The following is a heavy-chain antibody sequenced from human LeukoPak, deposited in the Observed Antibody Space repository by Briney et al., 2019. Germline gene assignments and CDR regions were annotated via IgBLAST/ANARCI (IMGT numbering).Heavy chain of an antibody. J-gene: IGHJ3*02. Sequence: GGSLRLSCAASGFTFSSHSMNWVRQAPGKGLEWVSSISSSSSYIYYADSVKGRFTISRDNSKNTLYLQMNSLRAEDTAVYYCAKVLLYGSSTNAFDIWGQGTMVTVSS. V-gene: IGHV3-21*04. CDR2: ISSSSSYI. CDR1: GFTFSSHS. CDR3: AKVLLYGSSTNAFDI. D-gene: IGHD3-22*01.